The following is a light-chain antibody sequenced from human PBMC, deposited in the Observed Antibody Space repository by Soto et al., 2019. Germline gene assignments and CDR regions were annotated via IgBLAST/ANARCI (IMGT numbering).Light chain of an antibody. J-gene: IGLJ2*01. Sequence: QSALTQPASVSGSPGQSVTISCTGTSSDIGDYNYVSWYQHHPGRAPKLIIYEVISRPSGISDRFSGSKSGNTASLTISGLQAEDEADYYCGSYTSTDTLVLLGGGTKLTVL. CDR2: EVI. V-gene: IGLV2-14*01. CDR3: GSYTSTDTLVL. CDR1: SSDIGDYNY.